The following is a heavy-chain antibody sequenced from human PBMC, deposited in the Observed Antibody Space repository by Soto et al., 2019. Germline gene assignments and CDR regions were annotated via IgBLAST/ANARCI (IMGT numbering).Heavy chain of an antibody. J-gene: IGHJ4*02. CDR1: GFTFDDYA. CDR2: ISWNSGSI. D-gene: IGHD1-20*01. CDR3: ARSGDNWNDGARGYFDY. V-gene: IGHV3-9*01. Sequence: GGSLRLSCAASGFTFDDYAMHWVRQAPGKGLEWVSGISWNSGSIGYADSVKGRFTISRDNAKNSLYLQMNSLRAEDTAVYYCARSGDNWNDGARGYFDYWGQGTLVTVSS.